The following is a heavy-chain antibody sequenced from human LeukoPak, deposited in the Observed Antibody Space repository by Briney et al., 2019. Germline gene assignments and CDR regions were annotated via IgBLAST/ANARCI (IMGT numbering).Heavy chain of an antibody. CDR1: GFTFSDYW. V-gene: IGHV3-7*03. Sequence: GGSLRLSCAASGFTFSDYWMSWVRRAPGKGLEWVANIKQDGSVKYYVDSVRGRFTISRDNAQNSLYLQMSSLRADDTAVYYCARKGLGDYWGQGTLVTVSS. CDR3: ARKGLGDY. J-gene: IGHJ4*02. D-gene: IGHD3/OR15-3a*01. CDR2: IKQDGSVK.